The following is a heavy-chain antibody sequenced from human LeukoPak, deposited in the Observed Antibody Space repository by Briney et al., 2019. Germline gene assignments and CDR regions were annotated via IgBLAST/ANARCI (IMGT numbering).Heavy chain of an antibody. V-gene: IGHV4-4*07. D-gene: IGHD3-10*01. CDR3: ARGLWFGDENPPYFDY. Sequence: SETLSLTCTVSGDSISSYYCSWIRQPPGKGLEWIGRIYTSGSTNYNPSLKSRVTISVDTSKNQFSLKLSSVTAADTAVYYCARGLWFGDENPPYFDYWGQGTLVTVSS. CDR2: IYTSGST. CDR1: GDSISSYY. J-gene: IGHJ4*02.